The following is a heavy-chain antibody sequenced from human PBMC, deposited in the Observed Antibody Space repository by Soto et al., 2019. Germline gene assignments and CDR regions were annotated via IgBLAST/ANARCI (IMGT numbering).Heavy chain of an antibody. V-gene: IGHV1-69*02. CDR1: GGTFSSYT. Sequence: QVQLVQSGAEVKKPGSSVKVSCKASGGTFSSYTISWVRQAPGQGLEWMGRIIPILGIANYAQKFQGRVTITADKFTSTADMELSSLRSEDTAVYYCARCRGDGYERVWGQGTLVTVSS. J-gene: IGHJ4*02. CDR3: ARCRGDGYERV. CDR2: IIPILGIA. D-gene: IGHD5-12*01.